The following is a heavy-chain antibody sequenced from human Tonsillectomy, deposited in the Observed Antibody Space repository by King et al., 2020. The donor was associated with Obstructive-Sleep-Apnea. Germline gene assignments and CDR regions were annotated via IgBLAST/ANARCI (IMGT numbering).Heavy chain of an antibody. V-gene: IGHV3-23*04. CDR3: AKDDSGGAYNDY. Sequence: VQLVESGGGLLQPGESLRLSCVVSGFTFSNYAMIWVRHAPGKGLEWVSTIAPSGGDTYYADSVKGRFTISRYNSKNTLSLRVNSLRAEDTAIYYCAKDDSGGAYNDYWGQGTLVTVSS. J-gene: IGHJ4*02. D-gene: IGHD2-15*01. CDR1: GFTFSNYA. CDR2: IAPSGGDT.